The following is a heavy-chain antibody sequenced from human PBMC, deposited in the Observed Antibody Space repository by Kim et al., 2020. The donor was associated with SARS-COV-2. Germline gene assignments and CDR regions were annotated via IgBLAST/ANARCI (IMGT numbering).Heavy chain of an antibody. CDR2: MNPNSGNT. CDR1: GYTFTSYD. D-gene: IGHD6-13*01. Sequence: ASVKVSCKASGYTFTSYDINWVRQATGQGLEWMGWMNPNSGNTGYAQKFQGRVTMTRNTSISTAYMELSSLRSEDTAVYYCARGPRWGAAAKYYYMDVWGKGTTVTVSS. V-gene: IGHV1-8*01. CDR3: ARGPRWGAAAKYYYMDV. J-gene: IGHJ6*03.